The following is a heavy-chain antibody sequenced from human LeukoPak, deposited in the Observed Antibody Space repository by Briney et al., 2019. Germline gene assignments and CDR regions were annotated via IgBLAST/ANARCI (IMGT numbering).Heavy chain of an antibody. D-gene: IGHD2-2*01. J-gene: IGHJ6*02. CDR1: GFTFSNYA. V-gene: IGHV3-23*01. Sequence: GGSLRLSCAASGFTFSNYAMTWVRQAPGKGLEWVSAISDSGDSTKYADSVKGRFTIFRDNSRNTLYLRMNSLSTEDTAVYYCTRHSDTYCSRANCYVDNFYGLDVWGQGTRVTVSS. CDR3: TRHSDTYCSRANCYVDNFYGLDV. CDR2: ISDSGDST.